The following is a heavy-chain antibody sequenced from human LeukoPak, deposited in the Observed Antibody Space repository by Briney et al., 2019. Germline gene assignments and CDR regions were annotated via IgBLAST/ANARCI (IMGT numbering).Heavy chain of an antibody. D-gene: IGHD6-19*01. J-gene: IGHJ4*02. CDR3: ARDPGYSSGSYYFDY. CDR2: ISGSGGST. V-gene: IGHV3-23*01. Sequence: GGSLRLSCAASGFTFSSYAMTWVRQAPGKGLEWVSAISGSGGSTYYADSVRGRFTISRDNSKNTLYLQMNSLRAEDTAVYYCARDPGYSSGSYYFDYWGQGTLVTVSS. CDR1: GFTFSSYA.